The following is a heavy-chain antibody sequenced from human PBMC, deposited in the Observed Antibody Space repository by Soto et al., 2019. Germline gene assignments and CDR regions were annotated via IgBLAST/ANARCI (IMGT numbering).Heavy chain of an antibody. CDR3: ARGAPHSSTWYRKDDWLEP. D-gene: IGHD6-13*01. CDR1: GFTFNNYG. V-gene: IGHV3-33*01. Sequence: PGGSLRLSCTASGFTFNNYGMHWVRQAPGKGLEWVSLIWHDETNKYYEDSVRGRFTISRDNSKNTLYLQMNSLRAEDTAVYSCARGAPHSSTWYRKDDWLEPWGQGTLVTASS. CDR2: IWHDETNK. J-gene: IGHJ5*02.